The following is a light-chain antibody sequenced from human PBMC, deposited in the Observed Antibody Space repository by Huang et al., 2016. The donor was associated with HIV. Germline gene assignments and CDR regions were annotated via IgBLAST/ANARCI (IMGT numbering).Light chain of an antibody. V-gene: IGKV3-20*01. J-gene: IGKJ2*01. CDR3: QQYGSSPPYT. Sequence: EIVLTQSPGTLSLSPGERASLSCRASQSLRSRYFAWYQQKPGQPPRLLIYDTSIRATDIPDRFSGSGSGTDFTLTISRLEPEDFAIYYCQQYGSSPPYTFGQGTKLEIK. CDR2: DTS. CDR1: QSLRSRY.